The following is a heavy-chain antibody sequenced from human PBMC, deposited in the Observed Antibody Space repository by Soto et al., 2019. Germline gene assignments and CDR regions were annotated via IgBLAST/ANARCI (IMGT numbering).Heavy chain of an antibody. CDR3: ARVAAAGTGGAYYYCYYGMDV. CDR1: GYTFTGYY. V-gene: IGHV1-2*02. J-gene: IGHJ6*02. D-gene: IGHD6-13*01. CDR2: INPNSGGT. Sequence: ASVKVSCKASGYTFTGYYMHWVRQAPGQGLEWMGWINPNSGGTNYAQKFQGRVTMTRYTSISTAYMELSRLRSDDTAVYYCARVAAAGTGGAYYYCYYGMDVEGQGTTVTVSS.